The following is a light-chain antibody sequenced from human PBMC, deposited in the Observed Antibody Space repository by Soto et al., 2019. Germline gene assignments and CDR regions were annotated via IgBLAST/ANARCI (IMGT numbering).Light chain of an antibody. CDR3: QQYDNWPRT. V-gene: IGKV3-20*01. CDR2: GAS. Sequence: EIVFTQSPDTLSLSPGERATLSCRASRTVIRNNLAWHKQKPGQAPRVLIYGASSRATGIPDRFSGSGSGTELTITINSLKSEDFAVYYCQQYDNWPRTFGQGTKVDI. J-gene: IGKJ1*01. CDR1: RTVIRNN.